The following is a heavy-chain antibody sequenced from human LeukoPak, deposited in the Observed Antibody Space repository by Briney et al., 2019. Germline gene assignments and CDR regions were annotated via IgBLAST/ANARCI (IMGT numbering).Heavy chain of an antibody. V-gene: IGHV3-23*01. CDR2: FISSGGNI. Sequence: GGSLRLSCVASGFTFSRYGMNWVRQAPGKGLEWVAGFISSGGNIYYADFVRGRFTISRDNSKNTLYLQMSSLTADDTAVYYCATYRQVLLPFESWGQGTLVTVSS. CDR3: ATYRQVLLPFES. CDR1: GFTFSRYG. J-gene: IGHJ4*02. D-gene: IGHD2-8*02.